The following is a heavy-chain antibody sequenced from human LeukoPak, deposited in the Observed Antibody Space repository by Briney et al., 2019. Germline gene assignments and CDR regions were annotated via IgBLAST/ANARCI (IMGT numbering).Heavy chain of an antibody. D-gene: IGHD1-1*01. J-gene: IGHJ5*02. CDR2: IIPIFGTA. CDR1: GGTFSSYA. V-gene: IGHV1-69*13. CDR3: ARLWRTDRHWFDP. Sequence: APVKVSCKASGGTFSSYAISWVRQAPGQGLEWMGGIIPIFGTANYAQKFQGRVTITADESTSTAYMELSSLRSEDTAVYYCARLWRTDRHWFDPWGQGTLVTVSS.